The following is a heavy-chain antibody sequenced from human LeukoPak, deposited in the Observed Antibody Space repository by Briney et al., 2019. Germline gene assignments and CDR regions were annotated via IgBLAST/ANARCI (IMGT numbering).Heavy chain of an antibody. D-gene: IGHD3-22*01. J-gene: IGHJ4*02. CDR1: GGSISSYY. V-gene: IGHV4-59*12. CDR2: IYYSGST. Sequence: PSETLSLTCTVSGGSISSYYWSWIRQPPGKGLEWIGYIYYSGSTNYNPSLKSRVTISVVTSKNQFSLKLSSVTAADTAVYYCARPKDVNYYDSSSYYFGYWGQGTLVTVSS. CDR3: ARPKDVNYYDSSSYYFGY.